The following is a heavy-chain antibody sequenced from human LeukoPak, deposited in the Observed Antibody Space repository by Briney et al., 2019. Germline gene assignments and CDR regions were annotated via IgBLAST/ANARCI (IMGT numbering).Heavy chain of an antibody. Sequence: ASVKVSCKASGYTFTGYYMHWVRQAPGQGLEWMGWINPNSGGTNYAQKFQGRVTVTRDTSISTAYMELSRLRSDDTAVYYCARDRHNSSWYGGNFDYWGQGTLVTVSS. D-gene: IGHD6-13*01. J-gene: IGHJ4*02. CDR3: ARDRHNSSWYGGNFDY. CDR2: INPNSGGT. V-gene: IGHV1-2*02. CDR1: GYTFTGYY.